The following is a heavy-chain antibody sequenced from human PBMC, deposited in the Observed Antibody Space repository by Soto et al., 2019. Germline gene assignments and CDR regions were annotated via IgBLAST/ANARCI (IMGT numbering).Heavy chain of an antibody. Sequence: LRLSCAASGFTFSSYAMSWVRQAPGKGLEWVSAISGSGGSTYYADSVKGRFTISRDNSKNTLYLQMNSLRAEDTAMYYCANEDFSGPNPFDVWGQGTMVTVSS. CDR2: ISGSGGST. CDR1: GFTFSSYA. D-gene: IGHD6-19*01. V-gene: IGHV3-23*01. CDR3: ANEDFSGPNPFDV. J-gene: IGHJ3*01.